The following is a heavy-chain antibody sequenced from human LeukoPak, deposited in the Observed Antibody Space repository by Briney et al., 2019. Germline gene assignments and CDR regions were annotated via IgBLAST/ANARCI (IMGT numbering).Heavy chain of an antibody. CDR3: ESIAVAGTVI. CDR2: IYSGGST. V-gene: IGHV3-53*01. D-gene: IGHD6-19*01. J-gene: IGHJ3*02. Sequence: GGSLRLSCPASGFTVSSNYMSWVRQAPGKGLEWVSVIYSGGSTYYADSVKGRFTISRDNSKNTLYLQMNSLRAEDTAVYYCESIAVAGTVIWGQGTMVTVSS. CDR1: GFTVSSNY.